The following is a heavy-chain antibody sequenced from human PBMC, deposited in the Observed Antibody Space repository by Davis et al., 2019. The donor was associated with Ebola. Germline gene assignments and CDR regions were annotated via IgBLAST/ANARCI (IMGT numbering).Heavy chain of an antibody. D-gene: IGHD1/OR15-1a*01. CDR1: GFTFSSYG. CDR3: ARVATTDYYYDGMDV. J-gene: IGHJ6*02. Sequence: GESLKISCAASGFTFSSYGMHWVRQAPGKGLEWVALISYEGSKEDYADSVKGRFTISRDNSKNTLYLQMNSLRVEDTALYYCARVATTDYYYDGMDVWGQGTTVTVSS. CDR2: ISYEGSKE. V-gene: IGHV3-30*19.